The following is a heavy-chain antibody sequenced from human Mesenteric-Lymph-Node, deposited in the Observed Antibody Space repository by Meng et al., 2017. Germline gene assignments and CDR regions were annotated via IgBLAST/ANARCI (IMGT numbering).Heavy chain of an antibody. CDR3: APVVYYGSGSTY. D-gene: IGHD3-10*01. CDR2: ISGSGGST. J-gene: IGHJ4*02. V-gene: IGHV3-23*01. CDR1: GFTFSSYE. Sequence: GGSLRLSCVASGFTFSSYERNWVRQAPGKGLEWVSYISGSGGSTYYADSVKGRFTISRDNSKNTLYLQMNSLRAEDTAVYYCAPVVYYGSGSTYWGQGTLVTVSS.